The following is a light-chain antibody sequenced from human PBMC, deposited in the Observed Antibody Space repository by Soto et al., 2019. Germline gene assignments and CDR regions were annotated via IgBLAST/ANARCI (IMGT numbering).Light chain of an antibody. CDR2: DAS. J-gene: IGKJ1*01. CDR1: QSISSW. V-gene: IGKV1-5*01. Sequence: DIQMTQSPSSLSASVGDRVTITCRASQSISSWLAWYQQKPGKAPKLLIYDASSLESGVPSRFSGSGSGTEFTLNISSLQPDDFATYYCQQYKSYRTFGQGTKVEIK. CDR3: QQYKSYRT.